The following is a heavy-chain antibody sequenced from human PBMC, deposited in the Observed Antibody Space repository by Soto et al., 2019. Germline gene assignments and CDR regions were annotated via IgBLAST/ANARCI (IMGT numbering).Heavy chain of an antibody. J-gene: IGHJ4*02. CDR3: ARGRYGDY. CDR1: GYTFTDYR. V-gene: IGHV1-18*01. Sequence: QVHLVQSGAEVKKPGASVKVSCKASGYTFTDYRIIWVRQAPGQGLEWVGWISAHNGNTEYAQKLQGRVTVTRDTSRSTAYREWRSLRADDTGVYYSARGRYGDYWGQGALVTVS. CDR2: ISAHNGNT. D-gene: IGHD1-1*01.